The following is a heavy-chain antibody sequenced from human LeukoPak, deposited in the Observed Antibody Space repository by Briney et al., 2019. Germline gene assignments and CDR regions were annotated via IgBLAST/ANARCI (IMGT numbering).Heavy chain of an antibody. J-gene: IGHJ4*02. CDR3: ASGRGYSGSFFYYFDS. D-gene: IGHD1-26*01. CDR1: GGSVSSGSYY. CDR2: IYYSAST. V-gene: IGHV4-61*01. Sequence: SETLSLTCTVSGGSVSSGSYYWSWIRQPPGKGLEWIGYIYYSASTNYNPSLKSRVTISVDTSNNQFSLKLSSVTAADTAVYYCASGRGYSGSFFYYFDSWGQGTLATVSS.